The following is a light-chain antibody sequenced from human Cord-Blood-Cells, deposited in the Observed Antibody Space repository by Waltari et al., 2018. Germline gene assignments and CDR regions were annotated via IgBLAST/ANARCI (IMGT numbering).Light chain of an antibody. J-gene: IGLJ1*01. CDR2: QDS. Sequence: SYELTQPPSVSVSPGQTASITCSGDKLGGKSHCWYQQKPGQSPVLVIYQDSKRPSGIPERFSGSNSGNTATLTISGTQAMDEADYYCQAWDSSTYVFGTGTKVTVL. V-gene: IGLV3-1*01. CDR3: QAWDSSTYV. CDR1: KLGGKS.